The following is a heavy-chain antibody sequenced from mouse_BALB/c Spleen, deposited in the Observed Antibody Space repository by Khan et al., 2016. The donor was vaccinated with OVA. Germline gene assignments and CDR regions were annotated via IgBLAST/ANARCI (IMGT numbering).Heavy chain of an antibody. Sequence: QVQLQQSGAELARPGASVKMSCKASGYTFTSYTIHWIKQRPGQGLEWIGYINPSRGYTNYNQKFKDKATFTADKSSTTAYMQLSSLTSEDSAVDYCARDGAYYRNDGWFAYWGQGTLVTVSA. D-gene: IGHD2-14*01. CDR2: INPSRGYT. CDR3: ARDGAYYRNDGWFAY. V-gene: IGHV1-4*01. CDR1: GYTFTSYT. J-gene: IGHJ3*01.